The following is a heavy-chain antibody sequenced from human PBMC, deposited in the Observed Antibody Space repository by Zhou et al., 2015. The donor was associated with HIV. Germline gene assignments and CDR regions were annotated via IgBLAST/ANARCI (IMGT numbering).Heavy chain of an antibody. V-gene: IGHV1-46*04. Sequence: QVQLVQSGAEVRKPGASVKVSCKASGYTFTYYYMHWVRQAPGQGLEWMGVINPSNGITSQAQGRVILTRDTSTSTVYLEIRSLRSDDTAVYYCTRDVPGYGAHMFDVWGQGTMVTVSS. CDR2: INPSNGIT. J-gene: IGHJ3*01. CDR3: TRDVPGYGAHMFDV. CDR1: GYTFTYYY. D-gene: IGHD3-16*01.